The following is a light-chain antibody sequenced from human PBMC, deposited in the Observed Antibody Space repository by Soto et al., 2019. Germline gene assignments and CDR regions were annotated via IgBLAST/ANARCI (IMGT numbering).Light chain of an antibody. V-gene: IGLV1-40*01. CDR3: QSYDSSLSGVV. CDR1: SSNIGAGYD. CDR2: SNR. Sequence: QSVLTQAPSGSGAPGQRVTISCTGSSSNIGAGYDVHWYQQLPRTAPKLLIYSNRNRPSGVPDRFSGSKSGTSASLAITGLQAEDEADYYCQSYDSSLSGVVFGGGTKLTVL. J-gene: IGLJ2*01.